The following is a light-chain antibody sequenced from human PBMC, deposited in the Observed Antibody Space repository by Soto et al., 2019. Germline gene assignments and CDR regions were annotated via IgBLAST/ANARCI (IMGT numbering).Light chain of an antibody. V-gene: IGLV1-44*01. Sequence: QSVLTQPPSASGTPGQRVTISCSGSSSNIGTNTVNWYQHLPGSAPKLLIYSNNQRPSGVPDRFSGSQSGTSASLAISGLQPDDEADYYCEAWDGSLNAVLFGGGTQLTFL. J-gene: IGLJ2*01. CDR2: SNN. CDR3: EAWDGSLNAVL. CDR1: SSNIGTNT.